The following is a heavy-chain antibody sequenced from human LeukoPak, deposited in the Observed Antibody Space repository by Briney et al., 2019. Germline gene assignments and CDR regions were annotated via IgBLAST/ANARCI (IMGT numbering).Heavy chain of an antibody. CDR3: ARFLESEWFDP. CDR1: GGSISSYY. D-gene: IGHD3-3*01. CDR2: IYYSGST. Sequence: SETLSLTCTVSGGSISSYYWSWIRQPPGKGLEWIGYIYYSGSTNYNPSLKSRVTISVDTSKNQFSLKLSSVTAADTAVYYCARFLESEWFDPWGQGTLVTVSS. J-gene: IGHJ5*02. V-gene: IGHV4-59*08.